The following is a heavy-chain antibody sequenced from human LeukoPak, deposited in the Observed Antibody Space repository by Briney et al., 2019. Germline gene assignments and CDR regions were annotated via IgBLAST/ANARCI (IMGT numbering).Heavy chain of an antibody. V-gene: IGHV3-11*04. Sequence: GGSLRLSCAASGFTFSDYYMSWIRQAPGKGLEWVSYISSSGSTIYYADSVKGRFTISRDNAKNSLFLQMNSLRAEDTAVYYCARGYYYGSGSFSNNWFDPWGQGTLVTVSS. CDR1: GFTFSDYY. J-gene: IGHJ5*02. CDR2: ISSSGSTI. D-gene: IGHD3-10*01. CDR3: ARGYYYGSGSFSNNWFDP.